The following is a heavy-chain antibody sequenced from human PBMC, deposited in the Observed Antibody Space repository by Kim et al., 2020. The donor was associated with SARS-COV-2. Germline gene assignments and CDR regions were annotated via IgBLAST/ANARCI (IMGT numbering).Heavy chain of an antibody. J-gene: IGHJ3*02. V-gene: IGHV3-9*01. CDR2: ISWNSGRI. D-gene: IGHD3-10*01. CDR1: GFTFDDYA. Sequence: GGSQRLSCAASGFTFDDYAMHWVRQAPGKGLEWVSGISWNSGRIGYADSVKGRFTISRDNAKKSLYLQMNSLRAEDTALYYCAKESEKTYGSGSYLSSDDAFDIWGQGTMVTVSS. CDR3: AKESEKTYGSGSYLSSDDAFDI.